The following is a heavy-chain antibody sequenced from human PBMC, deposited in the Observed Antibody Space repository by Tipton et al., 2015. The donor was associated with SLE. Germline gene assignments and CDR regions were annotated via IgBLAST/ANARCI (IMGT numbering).Heavy chain of an antibody. V-gene: IGHV4-59*08. Sequence: TLSLTCTVSGGSLSSYYWSWIRQSPEKGLEWIGYLSYSGSTNYNPSLESRVTISVDTSKNQFSLKLNSVTAADTAVYYCARRILWYIDLWGRGALVTVSS. CDR3: ARRILWYIDL. J-gene: IGHJ2*01. CDR1: GGSLSSYY. CDR2: LSYSGST.